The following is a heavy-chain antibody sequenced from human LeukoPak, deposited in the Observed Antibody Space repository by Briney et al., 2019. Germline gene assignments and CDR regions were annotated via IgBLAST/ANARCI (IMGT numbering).Heavy chain of an antibody. CDR3: ARLPAYCSSTSCYVDY. CDR1: GFTFSDYY. D-gene: IGHD2-2*01. J-gene: IGHJ4*02. V-gene: IGHV3-11*04. CDR2: ISSSGSTI. Sequence: GSLRLSCAASGFTFSDYYMSWIRQAPGKGLEWVSYISSSGSTIYYADSVKGRFTISRDNAKNSLYLQMNSLRAEDTAVFYCARLPAYCSSTSCYVDYWGQGTLVTVSS.